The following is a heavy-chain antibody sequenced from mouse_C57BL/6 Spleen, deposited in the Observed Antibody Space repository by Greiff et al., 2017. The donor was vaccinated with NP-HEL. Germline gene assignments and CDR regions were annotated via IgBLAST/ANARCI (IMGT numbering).Heavy chain of an antibody. J-gene: IGHJ4*01. Sequence: QVQLQQSGPGLVQPSQSLSITCTVSGFSLTSYGVHWVRQSPGKGLEWLGVIWSGGSTDYNAAFIFRLSISKDNSKSQVFVKMNSLQADDTAIYYCARERERSFYYGSRVGYAMDYWGQGTSVTVSS. CDR2: IWSGGST. D-gene: IGHD1-1*01. V-gene: IGHV2-2*01. CDR1: GFSLTSYG. CDR3: ARERERSFYYGSRVGYAMDY.